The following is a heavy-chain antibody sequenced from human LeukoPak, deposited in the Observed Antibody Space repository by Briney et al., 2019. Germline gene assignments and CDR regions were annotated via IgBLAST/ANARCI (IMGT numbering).Heavy chain of an antibody. V-gene: IGHV3-53*01. CDR1: EFSVGSNY. J-gene: IGHJ4*02. CDR3: AKDRLLNCRGDCYIFDY. Sequence: GGSLRLSCAASEFSVGSNYMTWVRQAPGKGLEWVSLIYSGGSTYYADSVKGRFSISRDNSKNTLYLQVNGLRTDDTAVYYCAKDRLLNCRGDCYIFDYWGQGTVVTVSS. D-gene: IGHD2-21*02. CDR2: IYSGGST.